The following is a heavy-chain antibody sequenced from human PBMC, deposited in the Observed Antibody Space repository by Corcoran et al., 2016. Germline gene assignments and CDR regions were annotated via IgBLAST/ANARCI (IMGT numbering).Heavy chain of an antibody. J-gene: IGHJ4*02. V-gene: IGHV3-30*18. Sequence: QVQLVESGGGVVQPGRSLRLSCAASGFTFSSYGMHWVRQAPGKGLEWVAVISYDGSNKYYADSVKGRFTISRDNSKNTLYLQMNSLRAEDTAVYYCAKTQRGYSDGGGGATDYWGQGTLVTVSS. CDR1: GFTFSSYG. D-gene: IGHD5-18*01. CDR2: ISYDGSNK. CDR3: AKTQRGYSDGGGGATDY.